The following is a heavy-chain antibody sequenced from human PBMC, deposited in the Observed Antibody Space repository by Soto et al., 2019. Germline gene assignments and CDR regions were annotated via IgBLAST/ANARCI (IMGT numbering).Heavy chain of an antibody. Sequence: ASVKVSCKASGYTFTSYGISWVRQAPGQGLEWMGGIMPIFRTADYAQKFQGRVTITADESTSTAYLELSSLRSEDTAVYYCARDKDRPQLGGNYYYIMDVWGQGTTVTVSS. D-gene: IGHD3-3*02. J-gene: IGHJ6*02. CDR2: IMPIFRTA. CDR1: GYTFTSYG. V-gene: IGHV1-69*13. CDR3: ARDKDRPQLGGNYYYIMDV.